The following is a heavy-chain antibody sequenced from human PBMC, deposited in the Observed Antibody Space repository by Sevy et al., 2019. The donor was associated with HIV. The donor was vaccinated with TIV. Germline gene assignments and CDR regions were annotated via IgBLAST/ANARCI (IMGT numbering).Heavy chain of an antibody. CDR1: GFAFSSSW. J-gene: IGHJ6*02. CDR2: IKQDGSEK. Sequence: WGSLRLSCAASGFAFSSSWMTWVRQAPGKGLEWVANIKQDGSEKYYVDFLKGRFTISRDNAKNSLYLQMNSLRAEDTAVYYCARLCTGFIYYYYYGMDVWGQGTTVTVSS. CDR3: ARLCTGFIYYYYYGMDV. D-gene: IGHD2-2*01. V-gene: IGHV3-7*01.